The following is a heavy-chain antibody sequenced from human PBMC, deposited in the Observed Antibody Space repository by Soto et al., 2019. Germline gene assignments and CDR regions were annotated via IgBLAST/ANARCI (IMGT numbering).Heavy chain of an antibody. D-gene: IGHD2-15*01. CDR3: ASSAGFCSGGSCYDY. CDR1: KLTVGSSY. CDR2: IYSGGLT. Sequence: LRLSCAASKLTVGSSYMTWVRHAPGKGLEWVSVIYSGGLTYYADSVKGRFTISRDTSKNTLYLQMNTLRADDTAVYYCASSAGFCSGGSCYDYWGQGTLVTVSS. J-gene: IGHJ4*02. V-gene: IGHV3-53*01.